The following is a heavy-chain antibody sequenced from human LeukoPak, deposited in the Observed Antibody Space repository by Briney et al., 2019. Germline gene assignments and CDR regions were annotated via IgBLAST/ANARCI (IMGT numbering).Heavy chain of an antibody. CDR2: INHSGST. J-gene: IGHJ4*02. CDR3: ARRGHHLVDDY. Sequence: SETLSLTCAVYGGSFSGYYWSWIRQPPGKGLEWIGEINHSGSTNYNPPLKSRVTISVDTSKNQFSLKLSSVTAADTAVYYCARRGHHLVDDYWGQGTLVTVSS. V-gene: IGHV4-34*01. D-gene: IGHD3-10*01. CDR1: GGSFSGYY.